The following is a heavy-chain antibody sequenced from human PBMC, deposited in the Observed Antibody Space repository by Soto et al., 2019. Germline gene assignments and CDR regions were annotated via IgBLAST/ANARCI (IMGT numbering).Heavy chain of an antibody. CDR2: ISSSSSYI. Sequence: GSLRLSCAASGFTFSSYSMNWVRQAPGKGLEWVSSISSSSSYIYYADSVKGRFTISRDNAKNSLYLQMNSLRAEDTAVYYCARALSNCSSTSCQFGRYYYYYGMDVWGQGTTVTVSS. V-gene: IGHV3-21*01. CDR1: GFTFSSYS. CDR3: ARALSNCSSTSCQFGRYYYYYGMDV. J-gene: IGHJ6*02. D-gene: IGHD2-2*01.